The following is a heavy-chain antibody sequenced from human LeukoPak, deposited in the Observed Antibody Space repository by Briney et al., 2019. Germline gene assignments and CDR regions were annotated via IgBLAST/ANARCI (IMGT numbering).Heavy chain of an antibody. V-gene: IGHV4-4*07. Sequence: TLSLTCTVSGGSISSYYWSWIRQPAGKGLEWIGRIYTSGSTGYNPSLKSRVTMSVDTSKNQFSLKLSSVTAADTAVYYCARVDLRAAYFDYWGQGTLVTVSS. D-gene: IGHD2-15*01. CDR3: ARVDLRAAYFDY. CDR2: IYTSGST. CDR1: GGSISSYY. J-gene: IGHJ4*02.